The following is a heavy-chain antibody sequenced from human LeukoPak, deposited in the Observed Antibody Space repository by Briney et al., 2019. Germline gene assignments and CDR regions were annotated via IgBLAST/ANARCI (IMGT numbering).Heavy chain of an antibody. CDR3: ALLESGWELSLVSDDAFDI. D-gene: IGHD1-26*01. V-gene: IGHV1-8*01. CDR2: MNPNSGNT. Sequence: ASVKVSCKASGYTFTSYDINWVRQATGQGLEWMGWMNPNSGNTGYAQKFQGRVTMTRNTSISTAYMELSSLRSEDTAVYYCALLESGWELSLVSDDAFDIWGQGTMVTVSS. J-gene: IGHJ3*02. CDR1: GYTFTSYD.